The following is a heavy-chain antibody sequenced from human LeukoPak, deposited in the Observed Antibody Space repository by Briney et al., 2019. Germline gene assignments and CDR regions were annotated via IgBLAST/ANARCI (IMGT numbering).Heavy chain of an antibody. CDR1: GGSFSGYY. V-gene: IGHV4-34*01. CDR3: ARGRSGSYAIFGVVITYYFDY. J-gene: IGHJ4*02. Sequence: SETLSLTCAVYGGSFSGYYWSWIRQPPGKGPEWIGEINHSGSTNYNPSLKSRVTISVDTSKNQFSLKLSSVTAADTAVYYCARGRSGSYAIFGVVITYYFDYWGQGTLVTVSS. D-gene: IGHD3-3*01. CDR2: INHSGST.